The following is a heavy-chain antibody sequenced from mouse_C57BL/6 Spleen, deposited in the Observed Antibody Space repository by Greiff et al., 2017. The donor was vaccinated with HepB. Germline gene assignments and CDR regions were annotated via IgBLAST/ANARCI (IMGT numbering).Heavy chain of an antibody. Sequence: VQLQQSGPVLVKPGASVKMSCKASGYTFTDYYMNWVKQSHGKSLEWIGVINPYNGGTSYNQKFKGKATLTVDKSSSTAYMELNSLTSEDSAVYYCASGITTVVARRYFDVWGTGTTVTVSS. J-gene: IGHJ1*03. D-gene: IGHD1-1*01. V-gene: IGHV1-19*01. CDR1: GYTFTDYY. CDR3: ASGITTVVARRYFDV. CDR2: INPYNGGT.